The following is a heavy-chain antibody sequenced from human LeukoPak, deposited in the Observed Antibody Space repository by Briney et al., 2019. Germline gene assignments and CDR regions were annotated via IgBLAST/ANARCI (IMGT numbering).Heavy chain of an antibody. Sequence: ASVKVSCKASGYTFTSYYMHWVRQAPGQGLEWMGWINPNSGGTNYAQKFQGRVTMTRDTSISTAYMELSRLRSDDTAVYYCARGVAAAGRGDFDYWGQGTLVTVSS. CDR3: ARGVAAAGRGDFDY. CDR2: INPNSGGT. CDR1: GYTFTSYY. D-gene: IGHD6-13*01. J-gene: IGHJ4*02. V-gene: IGHV1-2*02.